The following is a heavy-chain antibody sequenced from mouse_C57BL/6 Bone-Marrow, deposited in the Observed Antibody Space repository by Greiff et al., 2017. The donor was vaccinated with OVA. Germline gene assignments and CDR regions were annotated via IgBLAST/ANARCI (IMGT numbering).Heavy chain of an antibody. J-gene: IGHJ3*01. CDR3: AGAYLRAWFAY. D-gene: IGHD2-10*01. CDR1: GFSLSTSGMG. Sequence: QVTLKESGPGILQSSQTLSLTCSFSGFSLSTSGMGVSWIRQPSGKGLEWLAHIYWDDDKRYNPSLKSRLTISKDTSRNQVFLKITSVDTADTATYCCAGAYLRAWFAYWGQGTLVTVSA. V-gene: IGHV8-12*01. CDR2: IYWDDDK.